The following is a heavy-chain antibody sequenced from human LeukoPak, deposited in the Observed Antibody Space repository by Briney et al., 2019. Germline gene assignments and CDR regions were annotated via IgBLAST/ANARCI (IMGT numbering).Heavy chain of an antibody. Sequence: GGPLRLSCVASGFTFSSYGLHWVRQAPGKGLEGVTFIRYDGSDKYYADSVKGRFTISRDNSKNTLYLQMNSLRPEDTAVYYCVKGPHHRSGTSYELDYWGQGTLVTVSS. V-gene: IGHV3-30*02. CDR2: IRYDGSDK. D-gene: IGHD2-2*01. CDR1: GFTFSSYG. CDR3: VKGPHHRSGTSYELDY. J-gene: IGHJ4*02.